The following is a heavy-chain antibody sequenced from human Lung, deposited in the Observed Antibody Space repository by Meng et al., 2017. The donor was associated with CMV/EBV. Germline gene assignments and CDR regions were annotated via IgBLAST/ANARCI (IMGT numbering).Heavy chain of an antibody. D-gene: IGHD4-11*01. CDR1: GGSFSGYY. CDR3: ARGILPQRGSTVPTPDD. Sequence: SESLSLXCAVYGGSFSGYYWSWIRQLPGKGLEWVGEINPSGSTNYDPSLKSRVTISLDTSKNQFSMRLSSVTAADTALYYCARGILPQRGSTVPTPDDWGRGXLVTVSS. J-gene: IGHJ4*02. CDR2: INPSGST. V-gene: IGHV4-34*01.